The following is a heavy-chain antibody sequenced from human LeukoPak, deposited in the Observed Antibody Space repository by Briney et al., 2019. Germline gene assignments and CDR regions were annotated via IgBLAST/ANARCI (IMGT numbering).Heavy chain of an antibody. D-gene: IGHD6-25*01. V-gene: IGHV3-74*01. CDR2: TSKDGSDT. CDR3: ARGGYSGSYYRFS. CDR1: GFTFSDSW. J-gene: IGHJ4*02. Sequence: GGSLRLSCAASGFTFSDSWMHCVRQAPGKGPEWLSRTSKDGSDTVYADSARGRLTASRDNAKNTVYLKLTNLRPDDTALYYCARGGYSGSYYRFSWGRGTLVTVAS.